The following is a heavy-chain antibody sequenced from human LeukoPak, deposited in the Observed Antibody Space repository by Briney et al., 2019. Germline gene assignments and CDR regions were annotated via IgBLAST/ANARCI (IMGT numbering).Heavy chain of an antibody. D-gene: IGHD3-22*01. CDR1: GGSISSADYY. V-gene: IGHV4-30-4*01. CDR3: ARCSGYYPHFDY. CDR2: IYYSGST. Sequence: SETLSLTCAVSGGSISSADYYWSWIRQSPGKGLEWIGFIYYSGSTYYNPSLKSRLTISLDTSKDQFSLKLSSVTAADTAVYYCARCSGYYPHFDYWGQGTLVTVSS. J-gene: IGHJ4*02.